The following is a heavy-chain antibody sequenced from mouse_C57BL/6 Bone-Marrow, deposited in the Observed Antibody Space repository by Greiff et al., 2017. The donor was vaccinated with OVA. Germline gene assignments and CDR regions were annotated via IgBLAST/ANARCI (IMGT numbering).Heavy chain of an antibody. D-gene: IGHD1-1*01. V-gene: IGHV1-26*01. CDR3: ARGDYGSSYDFDY. CDR1: GYTFTDYY. J-gene: IGHJ2*01. Sequence: EVKLQQSGPELVKPGASVKISCKASGYTFTDYYMNWVKQSHGKSLEWIGDINPNNGGTSYNQKFKGKATLTVDKSSSTAYMELRSLTSEDSAVYYCARGDYGSSYDFDYWGQGTTLTVSS. CDR2: INPNNGGT.